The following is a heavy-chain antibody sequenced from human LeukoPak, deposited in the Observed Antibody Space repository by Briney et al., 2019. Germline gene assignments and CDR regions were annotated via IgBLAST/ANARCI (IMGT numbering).Heavy chain of an antibody. J-gene: IGHJ4*02. CDR3: AKVPNSGNYYYFDY. Sequence: GGSLRLSCAASGFTFSTYAMSWVRQAPGKGLEWVSAISGSGTNTYYADSVEGRFTISRDNSKNTLYLQMNSLRAEDTAVYFCAKVPNSGNYYYFDYWGQGTPVTVSS. V-gene: IGHV3-23*01. CDR2: ISGSGTNT. D-gene: IGHD1-26*01. CDR1: GFTFSTYA.